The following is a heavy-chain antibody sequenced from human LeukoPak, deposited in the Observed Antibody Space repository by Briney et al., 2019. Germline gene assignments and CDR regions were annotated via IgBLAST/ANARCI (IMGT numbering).Heavy chain of an antibody. CDR1: GFTFSSYW. Sequence: GGSLRLSCAASGFTFSSYWMHWVRQAPGKGLVWVSRINSDGSSTSYADSVKGRFTISRDNAKNTLYLQMNSLRAEDTAVYYCARFTLVYGGNSRMRYFDYWGQGTLVTVSS. CDR3: ARFTLVYGGNSRMRYFDY. CDR2: INSDGSST. D-gene: IGHD4-17*01. J-gene: IGHJ4*02. V-gene: IGHV3-74*01.